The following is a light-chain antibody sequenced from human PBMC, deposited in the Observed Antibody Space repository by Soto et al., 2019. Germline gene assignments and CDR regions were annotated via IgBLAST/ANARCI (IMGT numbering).Light chain of an antibody. Sequence: QSALTQPASVSGSPGQSITISCTGTSSDVGDYNYVSWYKQQPGKAPKLMIYEVINRPSGVSNRFSDSKSVNTASLTISGLQAEDESYCCCSSYTTSTTQVVFGGGTQLAVL. CDR2: EVI. J-gene: IGLJ2*01. V-gene: IGLV2-14*01. CDR1: SSDVGDYNY. CDR3: SSYTTSTTQVV.